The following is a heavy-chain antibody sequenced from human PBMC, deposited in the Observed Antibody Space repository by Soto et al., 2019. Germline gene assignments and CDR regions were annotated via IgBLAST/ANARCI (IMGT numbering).Heavy chain of an antibody. CDR3: ARERARVFDS. V-gene: IGHV3-11*01. CDR1: GFTFSDYY. J-gene: IGHJ4*02. Sequence: QVQLVESGGGLVKPGGSLRLSCAASGFTFSDYYMSWIRQAPGKGLEWLSYISISGGTIYYADSVKGRFSISRDNAKNSLYLQLSSLRXXXXXXXXCARERARVFDSWGQGTLXT. CDR2: ISISGGTI.